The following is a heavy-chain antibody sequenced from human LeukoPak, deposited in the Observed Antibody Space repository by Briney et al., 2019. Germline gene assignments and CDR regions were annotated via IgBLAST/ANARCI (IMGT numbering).Heavy chain of an antibody. CDR2: INPNSGGT. D-gene: IGHD2-15*01. CDR3: ARGVEKVVVALSSASDY. J-gene: IGHJ4*02. CDR1: GYTFTGYY. V-gene: IGHV1-2*02. Sequence: GASVKVSCKASGYTFTGYYMHWVRQAPGQGLEWMGWINPNSGGTNYAQKFQGRVTMTRDTSISTAYMELSRLRSDDTAVYYCARGVEKVVVALSSASDYWGQGTLVTVSS.